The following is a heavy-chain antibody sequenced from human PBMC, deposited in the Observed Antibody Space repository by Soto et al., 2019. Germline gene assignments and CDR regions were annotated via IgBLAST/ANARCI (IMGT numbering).Heavy chain of an antibody. CDR1: GFTFSSYW. D-gene: IGHD3-22*01. V-gene: IGHV3-7*01. CDR3: ARDLYPYYYDSSGYQDNWFDP. J-gene: IGHJ5*02. CDR2: IKQDGSEK. Sequence: GGSLRLSCAASGFTFSSYWMSWVRQAPGKGLEWVANIKQDGSEKYYVDSVKGRFTISRDNAKNSLYLQMNSLRAEDTAVYYCARDLYPYYYDSSGYQDNWFDPWGQGTLVTVSS.